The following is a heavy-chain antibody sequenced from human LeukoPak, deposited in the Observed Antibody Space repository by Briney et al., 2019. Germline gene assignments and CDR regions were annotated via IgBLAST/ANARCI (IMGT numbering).Heavy chain of an antibody. CDR3: ARASWVSTADAVR. Sequence: EGSLTLSCAASGLSFSSFAMSWVRQAPARGLEWLSSMKGTGETFYADSVRGRCTLFRDGSRNTVYLQLNNLRVEDTAVYYCARASWVSTADAVRWGQGTVVTVSS. CDR1: GLSFSSFA. CDR2: MKGTGET. V-gene: IGHV3-23*01. D-gene: IGHD3-16*01. J-gene: IGHJ4*02.